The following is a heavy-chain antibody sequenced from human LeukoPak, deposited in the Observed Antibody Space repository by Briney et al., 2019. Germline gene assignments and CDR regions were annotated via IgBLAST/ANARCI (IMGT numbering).Heavy chain of an antibody. V-gene: IGHV4-59*01. Sequence: SETLSLTCTVSGGSISTYYWNWIRQPPGKGLEWIGYVYYSGRTNYNPSLKSRVTISIDTSKSQFSLKLSSVTAADTAVYYCARVYYSSSYDYWYFDLWGRGTLVTVSS. CDR1: GGSISTYY. CDR3: ARVYYSSSYDYWYFDL. J-gene: IGHJ2*01. D-gene: IGHD6-13*01. CDR2: VYYSGRT.